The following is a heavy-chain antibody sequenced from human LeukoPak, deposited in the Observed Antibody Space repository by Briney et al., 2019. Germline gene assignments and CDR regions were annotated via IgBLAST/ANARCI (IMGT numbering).Heavy chain of an antibody. V-gene: IGHV3-30*02. CDR3: AREMTTPDDAFDI. Sequence: SGGSLRLSCAASGFSISRYDMHWVRQAPGKGLEWVAFIQYDGHDYYYADSVRGRFTISRDNSKSILSLQMNSLRAEDTAVYYCAREMTTPDDAFDIWGQGTMVTVSS. CDR2: IQYDGHDY. D-gene: IGHD4-11*01. CDR1: GFSISRYD. J-gene: IGHJ3*02.